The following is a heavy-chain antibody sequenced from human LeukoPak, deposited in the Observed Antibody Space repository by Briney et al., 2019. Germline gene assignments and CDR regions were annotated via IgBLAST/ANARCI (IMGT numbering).Heavy chain of an antibody. D-gene: IGHD6-6*01. V-gene: IGHV4-59*01. Sequence: SETLSLTSTVSGGFISSYYWSWIRQPPGKGLEWIGYIYYSGSTNYNPSLKSRVTISVDTSKNQFSLKLSSVTAADTAVYYCARVDPDSSSTLEVFDYWGQGTLVTVSS. CDR3: ARVDPDSSSTLEVFDY. J-gene: IGHJ4*02. CDR1: GGFISSYY. CDR2: IYYSGST.